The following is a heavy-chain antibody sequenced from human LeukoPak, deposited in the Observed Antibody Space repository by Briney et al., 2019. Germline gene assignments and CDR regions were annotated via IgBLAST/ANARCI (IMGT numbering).Heavy chain of an antibody. V-gene: IGHV2-5*02. CDR1: GFSLRTSGVG. CDR2: IYWDDDK. Sequence: SGPTLVKPTQTLTLTCTFSGFSLRTSGVGVGWIRQPPAKALEWLALIYWDDDKRYTPSLKSRLTITKDTSKNQVVLTMTNMDPVDTATYYCAHTEDTAIAFDYWGQGTLVTVSS. J-gene: IGHJ4*02. CDR3: AHTEDTAIAFDY. D-gene: IGHD5-18*01.